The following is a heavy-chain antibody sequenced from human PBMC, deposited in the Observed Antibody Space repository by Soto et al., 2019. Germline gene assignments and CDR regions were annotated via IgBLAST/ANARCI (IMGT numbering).Heavy chain of an antibody. D-gene: IGHD6-6*01. CDR1: GYSFTIYW. J-gene: IGHJ5*02. CDR3: ARQVAAHNNWFDP. CDR2: IYPGDSDT. V-gene: IGHV5-51*01. Sequence: GESLNLSCNGSGYSFTIYWIGWVLRNPGKGLEWMGVIYPGDSDTKYTPSFQGQVTISAAKSISTAYLQRSSLKASDTAMYYCARQVAAHNNWFDPWGQGTLVTFSA.